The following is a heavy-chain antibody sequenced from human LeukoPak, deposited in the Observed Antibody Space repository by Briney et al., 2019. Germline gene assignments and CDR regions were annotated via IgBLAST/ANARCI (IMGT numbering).Heavy chain of an antibody. J-gene: IGHJ4*02. V-gene: IGHV4-31*03. CDR2: IYYSGST. CDR3: ARDDYAFGSIDY. Sequence: PSETLSLTCTVSGGSISSGGYSWSWIRQHPGKGLEWIGYIYYSGSTYYNPSLKSRVTISVDTSKNQFSLKLSSVTAADTAVYYCARDDYAFGSIDYWGQGTLVTVSS. CDR1: GGSISSGGYS. D-gene: IGHD3-16*01.